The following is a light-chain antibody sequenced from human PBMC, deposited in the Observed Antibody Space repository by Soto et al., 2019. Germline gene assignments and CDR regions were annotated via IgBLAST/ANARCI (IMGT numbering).Light chain of an antibody. CDR3: SSYTSSSTLA. V-gene: IGLV2-14*01. CDR1: SSGVGGYNY. J-gene: IGLJ3*02. CDR2: EVS. Sequence: QSALTQPASVSRSPGQSIVISCTGTSSGVGGYNYVSWYQQHPGKAPKLMISEVSNRPSGVSYRFSGSKSGNTASLTISGLQAEDESDYYCSSYTSSSTLAFGGGTKLTVL.